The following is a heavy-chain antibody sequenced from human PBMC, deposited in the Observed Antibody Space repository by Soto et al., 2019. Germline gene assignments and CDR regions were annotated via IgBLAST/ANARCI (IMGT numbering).Heavy chain of an antibody. CDR2: IYHSGST. D-gene: IGHD6-13*01. CDR3: AREYSTLENDY. Sequence: SETLSLTCAVSGYSISSGYYWGWIRQPPGKGLEWIGSIYHSGSTYYNPSLKSRVTISVDTSKNQFSLKLSSVTAADTAVYYCAREYSTLENDYWGQGTLVTVSS. V-gene: IGHV4-38-2*02. CDR1: GYSISSGYY. J-gene: IGHJ4*02.